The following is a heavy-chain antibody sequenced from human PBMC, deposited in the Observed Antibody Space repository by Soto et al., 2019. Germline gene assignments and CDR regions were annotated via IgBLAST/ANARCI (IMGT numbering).Heavy chain of an antibody. Sequence: EVQLVESGGDLVQPGGSLRLSCAVSGFSFCNYWMSWVRQAPGKGLEWVANINHDGSEQNFLDSVKGRFTISRDNGKNSLFLQMNSLRAEDTAVYYCARDIGYSSFDYWGQGTLVTVSS. V-gene: IGHV3-7*01. D-gene: IGHD2-15*01. CDR2: INHDGSEQ. CDR3: ARDIGYSSFDY. CDR1: GFSFCNYW. J-gene: IGHJ4*02.